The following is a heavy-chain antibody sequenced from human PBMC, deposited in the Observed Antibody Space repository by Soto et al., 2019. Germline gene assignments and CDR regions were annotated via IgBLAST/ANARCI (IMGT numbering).Heavy chain of an antibody. J-gene: IGHJ4*02. Sequence: QVQLGESGGGVVQPGKSLRLSCVGSGFTFGNYAMYWVHQAPGKGLEWVAFISYDGSKRYHADSVKGQFTISRDNARNTLYLQMDRLRPEDTAVYYCAKGGGAPGYPIDYWGQGTLVTVSS. CDR3: AKGGGAPGYPIDY. CDR2: ISYDGSKR. V-gene: IGHV3-30*18. D-gene: IGHD3-9*01. CDR1: GFTFGNYA.